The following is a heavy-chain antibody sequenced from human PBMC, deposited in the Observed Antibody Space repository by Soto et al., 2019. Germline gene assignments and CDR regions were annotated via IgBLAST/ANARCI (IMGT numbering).Heavy chain of an antibody. V-gene: IGHV1-69*12. CDR1: GGTFSNYA. Sequence: QVQLVQSGAEVKKPGSSVKVSCKASGGTFSNYAISWVRQAPGQGLEWMGGITPFFGTANYAQKFQGRVTITADESMSTAYMELSRLRSEETAVYYCAQTLGSAVAGPGRFDLWGRGILVTVSS. CDR2: ITPFFGTA. D-gene: IGHD6-19*01. J-gene: IGHJ2*01. CDR3: AQTLGSAVAGPGRFDL.